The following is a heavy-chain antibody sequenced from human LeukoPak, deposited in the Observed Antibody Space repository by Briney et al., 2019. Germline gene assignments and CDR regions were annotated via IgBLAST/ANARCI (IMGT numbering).Heavy chain of an antibody. J-gene: IGHJ6*02. Sequence: PGGSLRLSCAASEFTFSSYAMHWVRQAPGKGLEWVSLISGDGGSTYYADSVKGRFTISRDNSKNSLYLQMNSLRTEDTALYYCAKDGPSSSWNPYYYYGMDVWGQGTTATVSS. CDR2: ISGDGGST. D-gene: IGHD6-13*01. V-gene: IGHV3-43*02. CDR3: AKDGPSSSWNPYYYYGMDV. CDR1: EFTFSSYA.